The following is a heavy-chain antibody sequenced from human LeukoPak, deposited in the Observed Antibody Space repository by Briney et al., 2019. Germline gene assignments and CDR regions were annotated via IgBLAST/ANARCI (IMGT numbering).Heavy chain of an antibody. CDR1: GFTFSNYA. D-gene: IGHD3-22*01. J-gene: IGHJ3*02. CDR2: ITGSGGRT. CDR3: AKGFLDYYDSSDYNAFDM. V-gene: IGHV3-23*01. Sequence: GGSLRLSCAASGFTFSNYAMSWVRQAPGKGLEWVSLITGSGGRTYYADTVKGRFTISRDNSKNTLYLQMNSLRAEDTAVYYCAKGFLDYYDSSDYNAFDMWGHGTMVTVSS.